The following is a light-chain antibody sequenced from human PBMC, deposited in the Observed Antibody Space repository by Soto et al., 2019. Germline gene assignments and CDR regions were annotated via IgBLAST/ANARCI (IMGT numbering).Light chain of an antibody. J-gene: IGKJ1*01. CDR1: QSISSY. CDR2: AAS. V-gene: IGKV1-39*01. CDR3: QQSYSTPWT. Sequence: DIQMTQSPSSLSASVGDRVTISCGASQSISSYLNWYQQKPGKAPKLLIYAASSLQSGVPSSFSGSGSGTDFTLTISSLQPEDFATYYCQQSYSTPWTFGQGTKVDIK.